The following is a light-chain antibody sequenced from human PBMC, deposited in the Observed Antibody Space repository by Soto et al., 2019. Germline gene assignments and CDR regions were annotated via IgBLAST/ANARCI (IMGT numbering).Light chain of an antibody. J-gene: IGKJ1*01. CDR3: HQYSSSTKT. CDR2: GAS. Sequence: EIVLTQSPGTLSLSPGERATLSCRASQSINNIYFAWYQQKPGQAPRLLIYGASSRATGIPDRFSGSGSGTDFTLTISRLEPEDFAVYYCHQYSSSTKTFGQGTKVDIK. CDR1: QSINNIY. V-gene: IGKV3-20*01.